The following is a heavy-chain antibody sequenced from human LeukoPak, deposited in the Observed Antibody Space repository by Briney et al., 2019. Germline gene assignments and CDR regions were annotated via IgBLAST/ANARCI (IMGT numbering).Heavy chain of an antibody. D-gene: IGHD3-3*01. CDR3: AKVGGVAIPGAY. CDR1: GFTFSSYS. J-gene: IGHJ4*02. Sequence: GGSLRLSCAASGFTFSSYSMNWVRQAPGKGLEWVSYISSSSSTIYYAYSVKGLFTIFRTSAKNSLYLQMNSLRAEDTAVYCGAKVGGVAIPGAYWGQGTLVTVSS. CDR2: ISSSSSTI. V-gene: IGHV3-48*01.